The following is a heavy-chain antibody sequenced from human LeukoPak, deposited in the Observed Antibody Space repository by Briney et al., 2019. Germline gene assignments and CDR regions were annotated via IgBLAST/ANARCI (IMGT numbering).Heavy chain of an antibody. CDR2: IKQDGSEK. Sequence: PGGSLRLSCAASGFTFSSYWMSWARQAPGKGLEWVANIKQDGSEKYYVDSVKGRFTISRDNAKNSLYLQMNSLRAEDTAVYYCAREYSSGWLGWFDPWGQGTLVTVSS. V-gene: IGHV3-7*01. J-gene: IGHJ5*02. D-gene: IGHD6-19*01. CDR3: AREYSSGWLGWFDP. CDR1: GFTFSSYW.